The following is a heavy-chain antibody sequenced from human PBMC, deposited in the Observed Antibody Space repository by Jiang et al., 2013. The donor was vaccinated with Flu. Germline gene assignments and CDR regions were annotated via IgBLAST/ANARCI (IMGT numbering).Heavy chain of an antibody. CDR1: GFSLGTSGLC. D-gene: IGHD2-2*01. CDR2: IDWDGAK. J-gene: IGHJ4*02. V-gene: IGHV2-70*11. CDR3: ARMKYCSSTTCYYFDY. Sequence: KPTQTLTLTCTFSGFSLGTSGLCVSWIRQPPGKALEWLARIDWDGAKYYNTSLKTRLTISKGTSQNQVVLTMTNMDPVDTATYYCARMKYCSSTTCYYFDYWGQGTLVTVSS.